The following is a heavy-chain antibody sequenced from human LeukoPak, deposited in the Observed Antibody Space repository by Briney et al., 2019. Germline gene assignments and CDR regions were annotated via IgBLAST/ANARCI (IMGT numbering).Heavy chain of an antibody. CDR3: IGLTASLFRTSGLDP. J-gene: IGHJ5*02. D-gene: IGHD2-21*02. Sequence: QPGGSLRLSCSASGFTFWNYGMDWVRQAPGKGLEYVSGISSNGRSTSYADSVKGRFTISRDNSKNMLYLQMSSLRPEDTAIYYCIGLTASLFRTSGLDPWGQGTLVTVSS. V-gene: IGHV3-64D*06. CDR2: ISSNGRST. CDR1: GFTFWNYG.